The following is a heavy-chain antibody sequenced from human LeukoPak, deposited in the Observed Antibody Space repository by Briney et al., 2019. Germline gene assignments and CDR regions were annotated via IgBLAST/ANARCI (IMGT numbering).Heavy chain of an antibody. Sequence: PSETLSLTCAVSGGSITSANWWSWVRQSPGKGLEWIGQIFHSGHTDYKPSLKSRVTISVDKSTNQFSLRVNSVTAADTAVYCCVRDMSRVPGYPGDGMDVWGRGTTVIVSS. J-gene: IGHJ6*01. CDR1: GGSITSANW. CDR2: IFHSGHT. CDR3: VRDMSRVPGYPGDGMDV. D-gene: IGHD3-16*02. V-gene: IGHV4-4*01.